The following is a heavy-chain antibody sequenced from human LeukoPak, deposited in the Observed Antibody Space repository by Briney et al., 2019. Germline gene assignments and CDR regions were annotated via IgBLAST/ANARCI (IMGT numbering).Heavy chain of an antibody. CDR3: ARDRGTWNDDGFDY. Sequence: PSETLSLTCTVSGGSISSYYWSWIRQPAGKGLEWIGRIYISGSTNYNPSLKSRVTMSVDTSKNQFSLKLSSVTAADTAVYYCARDRGTWNDDGFDYWGQGTLVAVSS. J-gene: IGHJ4*02. CDR1: GGSISSYY. CDR2: IYISGST. D-gene: IGHD1-1*01. V-gene: IGHV4-4*07.